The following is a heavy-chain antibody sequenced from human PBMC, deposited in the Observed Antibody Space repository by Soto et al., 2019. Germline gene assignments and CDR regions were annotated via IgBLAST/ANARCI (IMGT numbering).Heavy chain of an antibody. J-gene: IGHJ5*02. CDR1: GGSISSYY. V-gene: IGHV4-4*07. CDR2: IYTSGGT. CDR3: ARTTMVRGVIIEWRFDP. Sequence: SETLSLTCTVSGGSISSYYWSWIRQPAGKGLEWIGRIYTSGGTNYNPSLKSRVTMSVDTSKNQFSLKLSSVTAADTAVYYCARTTMVRGVIIEWRFDPWGQGTLVTVSS. D-gene: IGHD3-10*01.